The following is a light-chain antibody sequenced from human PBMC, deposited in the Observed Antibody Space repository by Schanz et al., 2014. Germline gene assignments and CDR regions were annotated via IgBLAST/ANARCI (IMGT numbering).Light chain of an antibody. V-gene: IGLV2-14*02. CDR3: SSYTSSDNLV. CDR1: SSDVGSYNL. CDR2: DVS. Sequence: QSALTQPASVSGSPGQSITISCTGTSSDVGSYNLVSWYQQHPGKAPKLMIYDVSNRPSGVSNRFSGSKSGNTASLTISGLQPEDEADYYCSSYTSSDNLVFGGGTKLTVL. J-gene: IGLJ3*02.